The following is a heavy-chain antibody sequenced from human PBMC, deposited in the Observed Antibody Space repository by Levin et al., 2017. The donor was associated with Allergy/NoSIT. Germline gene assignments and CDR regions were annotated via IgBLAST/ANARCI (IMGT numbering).Heavy chain of an antibody. D-gene: IGHD1-1*01. CDR2: ISSSGSTI. J-gene: IGHJ4*02. CDR3: ARDLERGSYYFDY. CDR1: GFTFSDYY. Sequence: GGSLRLSCAASGFTFSDYYMSWIRQAPGKGLEWVSYISSSGSTIYYADSVKGRFTISRDNAKNSLYLQMNSLRAEDTAVYYCARDLERGSYYFDYWGQGTLVTVSS. V-gene: IGHV3-11*01.